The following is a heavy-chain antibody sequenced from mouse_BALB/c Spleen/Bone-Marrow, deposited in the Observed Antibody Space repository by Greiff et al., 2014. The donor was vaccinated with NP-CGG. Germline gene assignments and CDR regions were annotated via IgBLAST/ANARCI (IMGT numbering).Heavy chain of an antibody. D-gene: IGHD1-2*01. J-gene: IGHJ3*01. V-gene: IGHV1-14*01. CDR3: ARRQFITTAAWFAY. CDR2: INPYNDGT. CDR1: GYTFTSYV. Sequence: VQLKESGPELVKPGASVKMSCQASGYTFTSYVMPWGEQKPGQGLEWVGYINPYNDGTKYNEKFKGKATLTSDKSSSTAYMELSSLTSEDSAVYYYARRQFITTAAWFAYWGQGTLVTVSA.